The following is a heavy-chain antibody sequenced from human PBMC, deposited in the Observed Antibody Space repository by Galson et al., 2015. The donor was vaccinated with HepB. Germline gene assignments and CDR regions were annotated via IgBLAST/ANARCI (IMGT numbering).Heavy chain of an antibody. Sequence: ETLSLTCTVSGGSISSYYWSWIRQPAGKGLEWIGRIYTSGSTTYNPSLKSRVTMSVDTSKNQFSLKLSSVTAADTAVYYCAREATTSVHLDYWGQGTLVTVSS. V-gene: IGHV4-4*07. CDR3: AREATTSVHLDY. CDR2: IYTSGST. CDR1: GGSISSYY. D-gene: IGHD4-17*01. J-gene: IGHJ4*02.